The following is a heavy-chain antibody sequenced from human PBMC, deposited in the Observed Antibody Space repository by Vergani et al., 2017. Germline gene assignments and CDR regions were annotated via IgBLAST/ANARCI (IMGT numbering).Heavy chain of an antibody. Sequence: EVQLVESGGGLVQPGRSLRLSCAASGFTFDDYAMHWVRQAPGKGLEWVSGISGSGGSTYYADSVKGRFTISRDNSKNTLYLQMNSLRAEDTAVYYCAKVTNREPPRGGVIAIGLGMDVWGQGTTFTVSS. CDR3: AKVTNREPPRGGVIAIGLGMDV. V-gene: IGHV3-23*04. CDR1: GFTFDDYA. J-gene: IGHJ6*02. D-gene: IGHD3-16*02. CDR2: ISGSGGST.